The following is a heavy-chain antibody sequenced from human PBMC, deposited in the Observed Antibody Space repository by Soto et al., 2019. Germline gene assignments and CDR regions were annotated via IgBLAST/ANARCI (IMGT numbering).Heavy chain of an antibody. Sequence: GGSLRLSCAASGFTFSNYGMHWVRQAPGKGLEWVAVIRNDGSNEYYADSVKGRFTISRDNPKHTLYLQMNSLRAEDTAVYYCAKGPAGGDTHRSADYWGQGAMVTVSS. CDR2: IRNDGSNE. CDR1: GFTFSNYG. V-gene: IGHV3-30*18. D-gene: IGHD3-16*01. J-gene: IGHJ4*02. CDR3: AKGPAGGDTHRSADY.